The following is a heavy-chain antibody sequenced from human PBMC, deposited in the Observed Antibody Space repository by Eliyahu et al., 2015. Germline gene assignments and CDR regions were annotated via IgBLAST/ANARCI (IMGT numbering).Heavy chain of an antibody. J-gene: IGHJ4*02. V-gene: IGHV3-49*05. CDR2: IRSKGHGGTT. CDR3: SRLGYCSSTSCRFDY. Sequence: EVQLVESGGGXVKXGRSLRLSXTTSGFXFGDXXMSWFRQAPGKGLEWVGFIRSKGHGGTTEYAASVIGRFTISRDDFESIVYLQMNSLKTEDTAVYYCSRLGYCSSTSCRFDYWGQGTLVTVSS. D-gene: IGHD2-2*01. CDR1: GFXFGDXX.